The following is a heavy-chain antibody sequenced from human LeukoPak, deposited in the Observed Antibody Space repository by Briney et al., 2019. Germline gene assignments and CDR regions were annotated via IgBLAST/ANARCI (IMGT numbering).Heavy chain of an antibody. D-gene: IGHD6-13*01. CDR3: ARGVGSFYYYYMDV. J-gene: IGHJ6*03. CDR2: MNPNSGNT. Sequence: GASVKVSCKASGYTFTSYDINWVRQATGQGLEWMGWMNPNSGNTGYAQKFQGRVTMTRNTSISTAYMELSSLRSEDTAVYYCARGVGSFYYYYMDVWGKGTTVTVSS. CDR1: GYTFTSYD. V-gene: IGHV1-8*01.